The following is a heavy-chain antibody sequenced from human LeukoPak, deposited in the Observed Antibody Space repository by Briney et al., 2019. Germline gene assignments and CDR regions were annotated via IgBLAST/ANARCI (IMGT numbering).Heavy chain of an antibody. CDR1: GYTFTGYY. J-gene: IGHJ4*02. D-gene: IGHD6-13*01. V-gene: IGHV1-2*02. CDR3: ARDPTSRGQLVPVYYFDY. CDR2: INPNSGGT. Sequence: EASVKVSCKASGYTFTGYYMHWVRQAPGQGLEWMGWINPNSGGTNYAQKFQGRVTMTRDTSISTAYMELSRLRSDDTAVYYCARDPTSRGQLVPVYYFDYWGQGTLVTVSS.